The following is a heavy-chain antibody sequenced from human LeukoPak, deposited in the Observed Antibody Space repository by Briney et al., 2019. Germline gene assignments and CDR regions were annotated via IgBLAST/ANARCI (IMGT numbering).Heavy chain of an antibody. CDR1: GGSISSHY. CDR3: ARDYSYYKWKWFDP. J-gene: IGHJ5*02. D-gene: IGHD4-11*01. V-gene: IGHV4-59*11. Sequence: SETLSLTCTVSGGSISSHYWSWIRQPPGKGLEWIGHIYYSGSTNYNPSLKSRVTISVDTSKNQFSLKLSSVTAADTAVYYCARDYSYYKWKWFDPWGQGTLVTVSS. CDR2: IYYSGST.